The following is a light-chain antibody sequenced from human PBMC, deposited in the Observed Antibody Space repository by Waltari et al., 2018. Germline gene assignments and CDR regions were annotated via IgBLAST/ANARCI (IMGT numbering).Light chain of an antibody. Sequence: QSALTQPASVSGSPGQSITIPCTGTTSDIGDYHYVSWYQQFPDKAPKLIIYDVSKRPSGISSRCSGSKSGNTASLTISGLQTDDEGDYYCCSFRGGDSFVFGTGTRVSV. V-gene: IGLV2-14*03. CDR3: CSFRGGDSFV. CDR2: DVS. J-gene: IGLJ1*01. CDR1: TSDIGDYHY.